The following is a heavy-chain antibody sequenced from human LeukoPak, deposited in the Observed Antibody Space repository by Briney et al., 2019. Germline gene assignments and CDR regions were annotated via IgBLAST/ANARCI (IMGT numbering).Heavy chain of an antibody. CDR2: INPNSGGT. Sequence: ASVKVSCKASGYTFTGYYMHWVRQAPGQGPEWMGWINPNSGGTNYAQKFQGRGTMTRDTSISTAYMELSRLRSDDTAVYYCARDQDYQIDYWGQGTLVTVSS. V-gene: IGHV1-2*02. D-gene: IGHD2-2*01. CDR1: GYTFTGYY. CDR3: ARDQDYQIDY. J-gene: IGHJ4*02.